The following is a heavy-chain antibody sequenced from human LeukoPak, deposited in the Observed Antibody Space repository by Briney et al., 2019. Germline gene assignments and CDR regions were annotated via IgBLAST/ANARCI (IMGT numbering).Heavy chain of an antibody. V-gene: IGHV1-18*01. CDR3: AREPGYSSGWYADY. J-gene: IGHJ4*02. CDR2: ITAYNGNR. CDR1: GYTFTSYG. Sequence: ASVKVSCKASGYTFTSYGISWVRQAPGQGLEWMGWITAYNGNRNYAQKLQGRVTMTTDTSTNTAYMELRSLTSDDTAVYYCAREPGYSSGWYADYWGQGTLVTVSS. D-gene: IGHD6-19*01.